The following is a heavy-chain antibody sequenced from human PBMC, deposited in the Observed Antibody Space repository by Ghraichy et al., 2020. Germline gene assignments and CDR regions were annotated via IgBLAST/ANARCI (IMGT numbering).Heavy chain of an antibody. V-gene: IGHV3-33*01. CDR2: IWYDGSYE. J-gene: IGHJ1*01. CDR3: ARESGDYGTSEYFQD. CDR1: GFTFKTYG. D-gene: IGHD4-17*01. Sequence: GGSLRLSCAASGFTFKTYGMHWVRQAPGKGLEWVAVIWYDGSYEFYADSVQGRFSISRDNSKNMLFLQMNSLRAEDTAVYFCARESGDYGTSEYFQDWGPGTLVTVSS.